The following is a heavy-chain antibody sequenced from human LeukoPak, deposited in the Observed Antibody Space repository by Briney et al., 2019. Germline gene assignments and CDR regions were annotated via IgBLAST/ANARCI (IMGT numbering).Heavy chain of an antibody. CDR3: ASSSWWNFDY. CDR1: GFAFSTYAM. CDR2: IYHSGST. V-gene: IGHV4-4*02. J-gene: IGHJ4*02. D-gene: IGHD6-13*01. Sequence: GSLRLSCAASGFAFSTYAMSWVRQAPGKGLEWIGEIYHSGSTNYNPSLKSRVTISVDKSKNQFSLKLSSVTAADTAVYYCASSSWWNFDYWGQGTLVTVSS.